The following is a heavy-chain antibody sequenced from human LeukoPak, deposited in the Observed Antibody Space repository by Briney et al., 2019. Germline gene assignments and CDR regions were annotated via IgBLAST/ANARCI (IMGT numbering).Heavy chain of an antibody. CDR3: AREGDVVADVNWFDP. J-gene: IGHJ5*02. CDR2: IIPIFGTA. D-gene: IGHD2-2*01. CDR1: GGTFSSYA. V-gene: IGHV1-69*05. Sequence: ASVKVSCKASGGTFSSYAISWVRQAPGQGLEWMGGIIPIFGTANYAQKFQGRVTITTDESTSTAYMDLSRLKSDDTAVYYCAREGDVVADVNWFDPWGQGTLVTVSS.